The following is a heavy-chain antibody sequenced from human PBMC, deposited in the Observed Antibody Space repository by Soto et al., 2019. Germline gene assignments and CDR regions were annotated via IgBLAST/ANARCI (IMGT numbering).Heavy chain of an antibody. D-gene: IGHD6-19*01. CDR2: FYYGGST. J-gene: IGHJ3*01. CDR1: GGSISSYY. Sequence: SETLSLTCTVSGGSISSYYWSWIRQPPGKGLEWIGYFYYGGSTNYNPSLKSRVTISIDTSKNQFSLNLVSVTAADTAVYYCAGGFSSVVFDVWGQGTMVTVSS. V-gene: IGHV4-59*01. CDR3: AGGFSSVVFDV.